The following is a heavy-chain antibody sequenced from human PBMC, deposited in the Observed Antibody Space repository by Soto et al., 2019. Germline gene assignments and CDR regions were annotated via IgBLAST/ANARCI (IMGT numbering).Heavy chain of an antibody. Sequence: QVQLVQSGAEVKKPGSSVKVSCKASGGTFSSYAIIWVRQAPGQGLEWMGGIIPVFGTANYAQKFQGRVTITADQSTFTASMELSSLTSEVTVVYYCARDRDYGDYVFDYWGQGTLVTVSS. D-gene: IGHD4-17*01. CDR1: GGTFSSYA. J-gene: IGHJ4*02. CDR2: IIPVFGTA. CDR3: ARDRDYGDYVFDY. V-gene: IGHV1-69*01.